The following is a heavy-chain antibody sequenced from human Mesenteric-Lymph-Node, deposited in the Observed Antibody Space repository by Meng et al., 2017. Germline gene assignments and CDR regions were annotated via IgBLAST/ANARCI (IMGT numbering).Heavy chain of an antibody. CDR2: IWYDGSNK. CDR1: GFTFSSYG. Sequence: GESLKISCAASGFTFSSYGMHWVRQAPGKGLEWVAVIWYDGSNKYYADSVKGRFTISRDNSKNTLYLQMNSLRAEDTAVYYCARDSYYYDSSGYFSRDAFGIWGQGTMVTVSS. V-gene: IGHV3-33*01. CDR3: ARDSYYYDSSGYFSRDAFGI. D-gene: IGHD3-22*01. J-gene: IGHJ3*02.